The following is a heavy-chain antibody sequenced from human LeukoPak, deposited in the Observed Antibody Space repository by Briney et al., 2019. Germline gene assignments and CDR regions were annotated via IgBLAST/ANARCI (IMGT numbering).Heavy chain of an antibody. CDR2: IKKDGDDK. J-gene: IGHJ4*02. V-gene: IGHV3-7*04. CDR1: GFPFSSYW. Sequence: GGSLRLSRAASGFPFSSYWMSWARQAPGKGLEWVANIKKDGDDKHYVDSVKGRFTVSRDNAKTSLYPQMNNLRAEDTAVYYCARVPGTSNYYGSGSPDYWGQGTLVTVSS. CDR3: ARVPGTSNYYGSGSPDY. D-gene: IGHD3-10*01.